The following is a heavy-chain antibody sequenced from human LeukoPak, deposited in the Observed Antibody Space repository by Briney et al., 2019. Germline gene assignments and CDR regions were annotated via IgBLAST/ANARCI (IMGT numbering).Heavy chain of an antibody. CDR2: ISGSSTNT. D-gene: IGHD3-16*01. CDR1: GFTFSDYY. CDR3: ARVNVCPRCHFDY. V-gene: IGHV3-11*05. Sequence: GGSLRLSCAASGFTFSDYYMSWIRQAPGKGLEWVSYISGSSTNTKYADSVKGRFTISRDNAKNSLYLQMNSLRAEDTAVYYCARVNVCPRCHFDYWGQGTLVTVSS. J-gene: IGHJ4*02.